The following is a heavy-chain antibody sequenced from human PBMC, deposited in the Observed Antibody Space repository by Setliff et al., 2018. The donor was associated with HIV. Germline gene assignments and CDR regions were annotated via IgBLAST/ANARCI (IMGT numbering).Heavy chain of an antibody. CDR2: ISSSSSTI. D-gene: IGHD6-6*01. CDR3: ARDPRTDSSYAWFDS. Sequence: GGSLRLSCAASGFTFSTYNMNWVRQAPGKGLEWVSYISSSSSTIYYADSVKVRFTISRDNAKNSLYLQMNSLRAEDTALYFCARDPRTDSSYAWFDSWGQGTLVTVSS. J-gene: IGHJ5*01. V-gene: IGHV3-48*01. CDR1: GFTFSTYN.